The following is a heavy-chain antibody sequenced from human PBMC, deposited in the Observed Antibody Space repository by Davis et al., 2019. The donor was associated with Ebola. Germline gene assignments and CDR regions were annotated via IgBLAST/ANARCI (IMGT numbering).Heavy chain of an antibody. CDR2: IYPGDSDI. Sequence: GESLKISCKTSGYNFAAYWIGWVRQKPGGGLEWMGIIYPGDSDIRYSPSFQGQVTISADKSISTAYLQWSSLKASDTAMYYCARSSMGGNSSPVDYWGQGTLVTVSS. V-gene: IGHV5-51*01. J-gene: IGHJ4*02. D-gene: IGHD6-6*01. CDR3: ARSSMGGNSSPVDY. CDR1: GYNFAAYW.